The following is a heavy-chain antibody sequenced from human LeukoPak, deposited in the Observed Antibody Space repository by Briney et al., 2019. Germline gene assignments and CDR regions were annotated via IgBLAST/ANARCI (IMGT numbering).Heavy chain of an antibody. V-gene: IGHV5-51*01. CDR1: GYSFTSYW. D-gene: IGHD5-18*01. J-gene: IGHJ4*02. Sequence: PGESLKISCKGSGYSFTSYWIGWVRQLPGKGLEWMGIIYPGDSDTRYSPSFQGQVTISADKSISTAYLQWSSLEASDTAMYYCARRGYSYGDPIDFWGQGTLVTVSS. CDR3: ARRGYSYGDPIDF. CDR2: IYPGDSDT.